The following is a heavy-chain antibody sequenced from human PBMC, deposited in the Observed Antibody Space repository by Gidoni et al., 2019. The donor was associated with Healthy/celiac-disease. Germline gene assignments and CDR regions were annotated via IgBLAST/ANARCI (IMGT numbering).Heavy chain of an antibody. Sequence: EVQLVQSGAEVKKPGESLRISCKGSGSSFTSYWISWVRQMPGKGLEWMGRIDPSDSYTNYSPSFQGHVTTSADKSISTAYLQWSSLKASDTAMYYCARGGRTVTAGETHFDYWGQGTLVTVSS. D-gene: IGHD4-17*01. CDR3: ARGGRTVTAGETHFDY. J-gene: IGHJ4*02. CDR1: GSSFTSYW. V-gene: IGHV5-10-1*03. CDR2: IDPSDSYT.